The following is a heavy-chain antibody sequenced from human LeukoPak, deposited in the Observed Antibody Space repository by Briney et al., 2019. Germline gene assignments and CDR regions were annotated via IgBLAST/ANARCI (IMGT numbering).Heavy chain of an antibody. J-gene: IGHJ5*02. CDR3: ARAVYSSGWYNWFDP. D-gene: IGHD6-19*01. CDR1: GFTFSSYA. V-gene: IGHV3-33*08. Sequence: PGGSLRLSCAASGFTFSSYAMPWVRQAPGKGLEWVAVIWYDGSNKYYADSVKGRFTISRDNSKNTLYLQMNSLRAEDTAVYYCARAVYSSGWYNWFDPWGQGTLVTVSS. CDR2: IWYDGSNK.